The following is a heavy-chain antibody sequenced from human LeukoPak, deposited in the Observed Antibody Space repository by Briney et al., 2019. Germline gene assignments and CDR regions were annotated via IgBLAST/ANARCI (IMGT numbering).Heavy chain of an antibody. D-gene: IGHD1-7*01. CDR3: ARDAMGTISKAFDI. CDR2: INGDGSNI. CDR1: GFTFSSYW. J-gene: IGHJ3*02. V-gene: IGHV3-74*01. Sequence: GGSLRLSCVASGFTFSSYWMHWVRQDPRKGLVWVSRINGDGSNINYADSVRGRFTISRDNAKSSMYLQMNSLRAEDTAVYYCARDAMGTISKAFDIWGQGTMVTVSS.